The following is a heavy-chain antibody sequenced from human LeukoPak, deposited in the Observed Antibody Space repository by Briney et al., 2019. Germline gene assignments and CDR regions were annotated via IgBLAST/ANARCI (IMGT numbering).Heavy chain of an antibody. Sequence: PGGSLRLSCAASGFTFSSYSMNWVRQAPGKGLEWISHIYSGSSTIYYADSVKGRFTVSRDNAKNSLYLQMNSLRAEDTAVYYCARGGYSMDTGYYYGMDVWGQGTTVTVSS. CDR3: ARGGYSMDTGYYYGMDV. D-gene: IGHD5-18*01. J-gene: IGHJ6*02. CDR2: IYSGSSTI. CDR1: GFTFSSYS. V-gene: IGHV3-48*01.